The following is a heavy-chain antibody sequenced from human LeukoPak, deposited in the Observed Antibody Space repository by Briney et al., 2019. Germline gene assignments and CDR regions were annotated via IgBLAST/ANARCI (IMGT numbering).Heavy chain of an antibody. D-gene: IGHD6-19*01. CDR2: IYLGDSDT. Sequence: GESLKISCKGSEYRFSNYWIGWVRQMPGKGLEWMGIIYLGDSDTRYSPSFQGQVTISADKSISTAYLQWSSLKASDTAKYYCARLSSGWSPLDYWGQGTLVTVSS. CDR3: ARLSSGWSPLDY. J-gene: IGHJ4*02. CDR1: EYRFSNYW. V-gene: IGHV5-51*01.